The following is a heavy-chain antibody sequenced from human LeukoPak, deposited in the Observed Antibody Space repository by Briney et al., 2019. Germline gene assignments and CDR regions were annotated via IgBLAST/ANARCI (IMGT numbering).Heavy chain of an antibody. CDR1: GGTFSSCA. Sequence: SVKVSCKASGGTFSSCAISWVRQAPGQGLEWMGGIIPIFGTANYAQKFQGRVTITADESTSTAYMELSSLRSEDTAVYYCARGHCSGGSCYDYWGQGTLVTVSS. J-gene: IGHJ4*02. CDR3: ARGHCSGGSCYDY. D-gene: IGHD2-15*01. CDR2: IIPIFGTA. V-gene: IGHV1-69*01.